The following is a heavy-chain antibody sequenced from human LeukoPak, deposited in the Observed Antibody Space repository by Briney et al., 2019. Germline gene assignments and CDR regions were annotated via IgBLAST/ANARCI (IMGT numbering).Heavy chain of an antibody. V-gene: IGHV3-21*01. CDR3: ARGKARYSYFDY. Sequence: PGGSLRPSCAASGFTFSTYSMNWVRQAPGKGLEWVSSISSSSGYIHYADPVKGRFTISRDNAKNSLYPQMNSLTATDTAVYYCARGKARYSYFDYWGQGTLVTVSS. D-gene: IGHD5-18*01. CDR1: GFTFSTYS. J-gene: IGHJ4*02. CDR2: ISSSSGYI.